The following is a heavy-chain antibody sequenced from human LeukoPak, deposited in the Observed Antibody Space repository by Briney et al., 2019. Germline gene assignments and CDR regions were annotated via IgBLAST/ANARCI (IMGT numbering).Heavy chain of an antibody. CDR3: ARDGIDYYDKFAFDI. CDR1: GYSISSGYY. CDR2: IYHSGST. Sequence: SETLSLTCTVSGYSISSGYYWGWIRQPPGKALEWIGSIYHSGSTYYNPSLKSRVTISVDTSKNQFSLKLSSVTAADTAVYYCARDGIDYYDKFAFDIWGQGTMVTVSS. V-gene: IGHV4-38-2*02. D-gene: IGHD3-22*01. J-gene: IGHJ3*02.